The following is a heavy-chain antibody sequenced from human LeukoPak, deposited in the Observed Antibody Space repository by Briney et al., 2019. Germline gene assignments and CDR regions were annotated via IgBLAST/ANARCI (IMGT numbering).Heavy chain of an antibody. CDR3: ARGFMGELLESALDY. D-gene: IGHD1-26*01. CDR2: IIPIFGTA. V-gene: IGHV1-69*13. CDR1: GGTFSSYA. Sequence: GASVKVSCKASGGTFSSYAISWVRQAPGQGLEWMGGIIPIFGTANYAQKFQGRVTITADESTSTAYMELSSLRSEDTAVYYCARGFMGELLESALDYWGQGTLVTVSS. J-gene: IGHJ4*02.